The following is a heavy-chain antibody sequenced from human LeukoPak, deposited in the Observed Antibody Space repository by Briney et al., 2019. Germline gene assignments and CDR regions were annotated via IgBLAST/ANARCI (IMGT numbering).Heavy chain of an antibody. CDR3: ARGLGAASNWFDP. V-gene: IGHV4-59*01. Sequence: SETLSFTCTVSGGSISSYYWSWIRQPPGKGLEWIGYIFYSGSTNYNPSLRSRVTMSVDTSKNQFSLKLSSVTAADTAVYYCARGLGAASNWFDPWGLGTLVTVSS. CDR1: GGSISSYY. CDR2: IFYSGST. D-gene: IGHD3-16*01. J-gene: IGHJ5*02.